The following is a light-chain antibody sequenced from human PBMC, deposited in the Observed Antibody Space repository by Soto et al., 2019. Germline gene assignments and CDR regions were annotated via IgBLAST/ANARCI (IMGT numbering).Light chain of an antibody. CDR3: CSYAGSSPVV. J-gene: IGLJ2*01. CDR2: EGS. CDR1: SSDVGSYNL. V-gene: IGLV2-23*01. Sequence: QSVLTQPASVSGSPGQSITISCTGTSSDVGSYNLVPWYQQHPGKAPKLMIYEGSKRPSGVSNRFSGSKSGNTASLTISGLQAEDEADYYCCSYAGSSPVVFGGGTKVTVL.